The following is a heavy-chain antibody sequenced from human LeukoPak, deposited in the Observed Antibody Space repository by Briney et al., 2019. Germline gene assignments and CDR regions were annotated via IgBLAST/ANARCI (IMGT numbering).Heavy chain of an antibody. J-gene: IGHJ3*02. CDR3: ARGDYAFDI. Sequence: GGSLRLSCAASGFTFTTYWMHWVRQAPGKGLVWVSRVNTDGSSASYADSVKGRFTISRDTAKNTLYLQMNSLRAEDTAVYYCARGDYAFDIWGQGTMVTVSS. CDR2: VNTDGSSA. V-gene: IGHV3-74*01. CDR1: GFTFTTYW. D-gene: IGHD2-21*01.